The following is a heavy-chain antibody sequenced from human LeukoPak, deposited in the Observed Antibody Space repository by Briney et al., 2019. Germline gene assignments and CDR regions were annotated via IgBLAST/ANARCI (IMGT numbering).Heavy chain of an antibody. CDR3: ARGGYDTSAEAFDI. CDR1: GYTFITYG. Sequence: ASVKVSCKASGYTFITYGITWVRQAPGQGLEWMGWIGAFNGNTNYAQKLQDRVTMTTDTSTSTAYMELRSLKSDDTALYYCARGGYDTSAEAFDIWGQGTMVTVSS. V-gene: IGHV1-18*01. CDR2: IGAFNGNT. J-gene: IGHJ3*02. D-gene: IGHD3-22*01.